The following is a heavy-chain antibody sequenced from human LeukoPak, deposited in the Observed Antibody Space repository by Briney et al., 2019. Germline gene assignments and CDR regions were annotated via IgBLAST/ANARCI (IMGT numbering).Heavy chain of an antibody. CDR1: GFTFSDYY. V-gene: IGHV3-11*01. CDR2: ISSSGSTI. J-gene: IGHJ5*02. CDR3: ASLTAGLDP. Sequence: GGSLRLSCAASGFTFSDYYMSWIRQAPGKGLEWVSYISSSGSTIYYADSVKGRFTTSRDNARNSLYLQMNRLTAEDTAVYYCASLTAGLDPWSEGTLVTVSS. D-gene: IGHD3-10*01.